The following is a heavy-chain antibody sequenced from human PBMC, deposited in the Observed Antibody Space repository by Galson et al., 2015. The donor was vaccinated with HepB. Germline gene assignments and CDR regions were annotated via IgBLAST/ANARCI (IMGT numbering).Heavy chain of an antibody. J-gene: IGHJ6*03. CDR1: GCTFSSYA. CDR3: ARDFRSTVVTLSYYYYYMDV. Sequence: SVKVSCKASGCTFSSYAISWVRQAPGQGLEWMGGIIPIFGTANYAQKFQGRVTITADESTSTAYMELSSLRSEDTAVYYCARDFRSTVVTLSYYYYYMDVWGKGTTVTVSS. CDR2: IIPIFGTA. V-gene: IGHV1-69*13. D-gene: IGHD4-23*01.